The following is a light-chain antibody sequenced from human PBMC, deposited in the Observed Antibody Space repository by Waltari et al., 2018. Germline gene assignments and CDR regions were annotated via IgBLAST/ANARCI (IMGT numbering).Light chain of an antibody. J-gene: IGKJ1*01. CDR1: QSVSSD. CDR3: QQYNNWPVQ. V-gene: IGKV3-15*01. Sequence: EIVMTQSPATLSVSPGERATLSCRASQSVSSDLAWYQQKPGQTPRLLIYGASTRATAIPARFSGSGSGTEFTLNISSMQSEDFAVYYCQQYNNWPVQFGQGTKVEIK. CDR2: GAS.